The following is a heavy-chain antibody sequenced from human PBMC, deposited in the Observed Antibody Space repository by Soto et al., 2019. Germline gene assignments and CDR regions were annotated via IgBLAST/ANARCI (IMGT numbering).Heavy chain of an antibody. CDR1: GFTFSTYW. CDR2: IKQDGSEK. J-gene: IGHJ6*02. CDR3: VRDWSTFWGMDV. V-gene: IGHV3-7*01. Sequence: GVSLRLSCAASGFTFSTYWMNWVRQAPGKGLEWVANIKQDGSEKYYVDSVKGRFAISRDNAKDSLFLQMNNLRAEDTAVYYCVRDWSTFWGMDVWGQGTTVTVSS.